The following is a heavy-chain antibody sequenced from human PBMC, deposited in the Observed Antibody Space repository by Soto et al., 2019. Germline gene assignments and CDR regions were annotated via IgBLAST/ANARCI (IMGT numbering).Heavy chain of an antibody. Sequence: GSLRLSCAASGFICSSYAMSWVRQAPGKGLEWVSAISGSGGSTYYADSVKGRFTISRDNSKNTLYLQMNSLRAEDTAVYYCAKEGDILTGYYSAFDIWGQGTMVTVSS. CDR1: GFICSSYA. V-gene: IGHV3-23*01. CDR3: AKEGDILTGYYSAFDI. CDR2: ISGSGGST. J-gene: IGHJ3*02. D-gene: IGHD3-9*01.